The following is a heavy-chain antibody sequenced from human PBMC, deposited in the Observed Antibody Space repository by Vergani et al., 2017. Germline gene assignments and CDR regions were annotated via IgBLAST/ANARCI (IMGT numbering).Heavy chain of an antibody. CDR2: ISYDGNKK. V-gene: IGHV3-30*03. D-gene: IGHD1-1*01. Sequence: QVQLVESGGGLVKPGGSLRLSCSDAGFLFSDYGVHWVRQAPGKGLEWVSVISYDGNKKNYADSVKGRFNISRDNSKNTLYLEMNALRAEDTAVYYWARDFLTRVTTLYYYYMGVWGKGTTVTVSS. J-gene: IGHJ6*03. CDR1: GFLFSDYG. CDR3: ARDFLTRVTTLYYYYMGV.